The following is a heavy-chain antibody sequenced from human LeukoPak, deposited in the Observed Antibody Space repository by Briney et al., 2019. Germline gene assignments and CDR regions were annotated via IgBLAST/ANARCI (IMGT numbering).Heavy chain of an antibody. CDR1: GGSFSGYY. D-gene: IGHD3-10*01. J-gene: IGHJ5*02. V-gene: IGHV4-34*01. CDR3: ARPYSGSYYKGWFDP. CDR2: INHSGST. Sequence: SETLSLTCAVYGGSFSGYYWSWIRQPPGKGLEWVGEINHSGSTNYNPSHKSRVTISVDTSKNQFSLKLSSVTAADTAVYYCARPYSGSYYKGWFDPWGQGTLVTVSS.